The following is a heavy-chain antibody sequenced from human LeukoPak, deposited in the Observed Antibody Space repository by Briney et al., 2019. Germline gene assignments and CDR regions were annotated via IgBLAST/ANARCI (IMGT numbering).Heavy chain of an antibody. CDR1: GGSISSYY. D-gene: IGHD3-10*01. V-gene: IGHV4-59*01. J-gene: IGHJ4*02. Sequence: PSETLSLTCTVSGGSISSYYWSWIRQPPGKGLEWIGYIYYTGSTKYNPSLKSRVTISVDTSKNQFSLKLSSVTAADTAVYYCARVHYCGSGLSSYFDYWGQGSLVSVSS. CDR2: IYYTGST. CDR3: ARVHYCGSGLSSYFDY.